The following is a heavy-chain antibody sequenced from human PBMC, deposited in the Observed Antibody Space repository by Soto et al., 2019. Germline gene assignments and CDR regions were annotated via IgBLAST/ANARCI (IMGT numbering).Heavy chain of an antibody. Sequence: QVQLVESGGGVVQPGRSLRLSCAASGFTFSNYGMHWVRQAPGKGLEWVAFISYDGSNKYYADSVKGRFAISRDSSKNTLYLQMNSLRADDTAVCYCARDGRYAVAGYYYFAMGVWGQGTTVTVSS. CDR2: ISYDGSNK. V-gene: IGHV3-30*03. CDR1: GFTFSNYG. CDR3: ARDGRYAVAGYYYFAMGV. J-gene: IGHJ6*02. D-gene: IGHD6-19*01.